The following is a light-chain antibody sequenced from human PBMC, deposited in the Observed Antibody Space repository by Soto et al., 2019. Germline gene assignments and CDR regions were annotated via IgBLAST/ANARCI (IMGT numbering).Light chain of an antibody. CDR2: DVN. V-gene: IGLV2-14*03. CDR3: ASLTSSVTVV. Sequence: QSVLTQPASVSGSPGQSITISCAGTSSDVGGYNYVSWYQQHPGKVPRLIISDVNKRPSGVSDRFSGSKSGNTASLTISGLHAEDEADYYCASLTSSVTVVFGGGTKLTVL. J-gene: IGLJ2*01. CDR1: SSDVGGYNY.